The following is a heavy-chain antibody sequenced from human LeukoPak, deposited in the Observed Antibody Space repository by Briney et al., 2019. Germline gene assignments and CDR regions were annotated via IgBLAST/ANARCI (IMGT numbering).Heavy chain of an antibody. Sequence: GGSLRLSCAASGFTFDDYAMHWVRQAPGKGLEWVSLISWDGGSTYYADSVKGRFTISRDNSKNSLYLQMDSLRAEDTALYYCAKGTAAAGTDYWGQGTLVTVSS. CDR1: GFTFDDYA. CDR3: AKGTAAAGTDY. D-gene: IGHD6-13*01. J-gene: IGHJ4*02. CDR2: ISWDGGST. V-gene: IGHV3-43D*03.